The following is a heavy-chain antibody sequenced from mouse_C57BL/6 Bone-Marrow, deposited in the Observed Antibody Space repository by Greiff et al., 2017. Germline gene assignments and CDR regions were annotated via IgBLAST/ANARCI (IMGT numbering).Heavy chain of an antibody. CDR1: GYSFTGYY. Sequence: VQLQQSGPELVKPGASVKISCKASGYSFTGYYMNWVKQSPEKSLEWIGEISPSTGGTTYNQKFKAKATLPVDKSSSTAYMQLKSLTSEDSAVYYCVRRGSPYWYFDVWGTGTTVTVSS. J-gene: IGHJ1*03. CDR3: VRRGSPYWYFDV. V-gene: IGHV1-42*01. CDR2: ISPSTGGT.